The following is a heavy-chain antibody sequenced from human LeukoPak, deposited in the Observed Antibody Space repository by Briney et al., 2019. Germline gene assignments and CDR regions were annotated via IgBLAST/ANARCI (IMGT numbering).Heavy chain of an antibody. CDR1: GYSFTSYW. Sequence: GESPKISCKGSGYSFTSYWIGWVRQMPGKGLEWMGIIYPGDSDNRYSPSFHGQVTISADKSISTVYLQWSSLKASDTAVYYCARLRAAADSPNDYWGQGTLVTVSS. CDR2: IYPGDSDN. J-gene: IGHJ4*02. CDR3: ARLRAAADSPNDY. V-gene: IGHV5-51*01. D-gene: IGHD6-13*01.